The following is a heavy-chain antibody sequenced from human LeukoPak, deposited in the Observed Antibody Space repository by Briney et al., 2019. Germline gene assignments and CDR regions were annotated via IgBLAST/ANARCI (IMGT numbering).Heavy chain of an antibody. D-gene: IGHD3-22*01. J-gene: IGHJ1*01. CDR2: MSSGGST. V-gene: IGHV4-4*07. CDR3: ARDQTYYDSSGYYYVTYLQH. Sequence: SETLSLTCTVSGASISSSYCTWIRQSAGEGLEWIGRMSSGGSTTYNPSFKGRVTMSLDTSKRQFSLNLSSVTAADTAVYYCARDQTYYDSSGYYYVTYLQHWGQGILVTVSS. CDR1: GASISSSY.